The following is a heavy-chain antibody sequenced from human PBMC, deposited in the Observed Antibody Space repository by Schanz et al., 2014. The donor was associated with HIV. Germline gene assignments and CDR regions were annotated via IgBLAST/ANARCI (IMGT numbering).Heavy chain of an antibody. D-gene: IGHD1-1*01. CDR3: TRNRYQLLPFDF. CDR1: GYTFSTYG. J-gene: IGHJ4*02. Sequence: QVQLVQSGDEVKKPGASVKVSCKASGYTFSTYGISWVRQAPGQGLEWMGWINAYNGNTHYAQKFQGRVTMTTDTSTSTAYMELRNLRSDDTAVYFCTRNRYQLLPFDFWGQGTLVTVSS. V-gene: IGHV1-18*01. CDR2: INAYNGNT.